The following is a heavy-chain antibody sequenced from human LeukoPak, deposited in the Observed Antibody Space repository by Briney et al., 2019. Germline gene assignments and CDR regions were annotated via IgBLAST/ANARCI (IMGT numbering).Heavy chain of an antibody. CDR3: ARDYDILTGRDY. V-gene: IGHV4-61*02. J-gene: IGHJ4*02. CDR2: IYTSGST. D-gene: IGHD3-9*01. Sequence: PSETLSLTCTVPGGSISSSSYYWSWIRQPAGKGLEWIGRIYTSGSTNYNPSLKSRVTISVDTSKNQFSLKLSSVTAADTAVYYCARDYDILTGRDYWGQGTLVTVSS. CDR1: GGSISSSSYY.